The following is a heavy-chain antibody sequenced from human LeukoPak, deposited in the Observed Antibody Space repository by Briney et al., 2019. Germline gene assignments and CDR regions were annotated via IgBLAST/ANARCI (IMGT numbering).Heavy chain of an antibody. CDR1: GGSISSYY. CDR3: ARVNYGDYRAYYYYMDV. V-gene: IGHV4-59*01. D-gene: IGHD4-17*01. Sequence: SETLSLTCTVSGGSISSYYWSWIRQTPGKGLEWIGYIYYSGSTNYNPSLKSRVTISVDTSKNQFSLKLSSVTAADTAVYYCARVNYGDYRAYYYYMDVWGKGTTVTISS. CDR2: IYYSGST. J-gene: IGHJ6*03.